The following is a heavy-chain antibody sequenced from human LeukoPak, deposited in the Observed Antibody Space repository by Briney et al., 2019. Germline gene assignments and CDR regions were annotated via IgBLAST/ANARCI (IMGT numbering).Heavy chain of an antibody. Sequence: GGSLRLSCAASGFTFSNYWMHWVRQAPGKGLVWVSRINSDGSSTTYADSVKGRFTISRDNAKNSLYLRMNSLRAEDTAVYYCAREGFYYDSSGYYIKDAFDTWRQGTMVTVSS. J-gene: IGHJ3*02. V-gene: IGHV3-74*01. CDR3: AREGFYYDSSGYYIKDAFDT. D-gene: IGHD3-22*01. CDR2: INSDGSST. CDR1: GFTFSNYW.